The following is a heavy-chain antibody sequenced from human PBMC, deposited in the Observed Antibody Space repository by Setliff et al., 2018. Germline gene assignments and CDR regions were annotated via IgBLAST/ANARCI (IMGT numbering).Heavy chain of an antibody. CDR3: TRDIVVFTDTDYYYSGMDV. J-gene: IGHJ6*02. Sequence: PGGSLRLSCAASGFAFNTYWMHWVRQVPGKGLVWVARINGDGSVANYADAVKGRFTISRDNAKNTLSLQMNTLKAEDTAVYYCTRDIVVFTDTDYYYSGMDVWGQGTAVTVSS. CDR2: INGDGSVA. D-gene: IGHD2-21*01. V-gene: IGHV3-74*01. CDR1: GFAFNTYW.